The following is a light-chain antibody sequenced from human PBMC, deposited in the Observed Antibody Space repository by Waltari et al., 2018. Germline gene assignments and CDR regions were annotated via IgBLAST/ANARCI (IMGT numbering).Light chain of an antibody. J-gene: IGLJ3*02. CDR1: NSNLGSNS. Sequence: QSVLTQPPSASVTPGQRVTISCSGRNSNLGSNSVNWYKQLPGTAPNLLIYTNNQRPSGVPDRFSGSKSGTSATLAIGGLRSADEADYYCAAWDDSLNGWVFGGGTKLTVL. CDR2: TNN. V-gene: IGLV1-44*01. CDR3: AAWDDSLNGWV.